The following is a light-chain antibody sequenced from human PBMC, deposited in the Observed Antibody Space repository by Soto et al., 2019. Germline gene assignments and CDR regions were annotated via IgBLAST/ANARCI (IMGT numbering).Light chain of an antibody. CDR1: QSVSSAN. V-gene: IGKV3-11*01. CDR2: DAS. Sequence: EIVMTQSPATLSVSPGERVTLSCRASQSVSSANFAWYQQKPGQAPRLLIYDASNRATGNPARFSGSGSGTDFTLTISSLEPEDFAVYYCQQRSNWPPITFGQGTRLEI. J-gene: IGKJ5*01. CDR3: QQRSNWPPIT.